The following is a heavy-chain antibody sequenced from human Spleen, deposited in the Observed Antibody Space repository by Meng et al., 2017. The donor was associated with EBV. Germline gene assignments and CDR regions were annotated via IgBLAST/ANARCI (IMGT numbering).Heavy chain of an antibody. CDR3: AREAGPFFGVIVYDS. CDR2: INHSGGT. Sequence: QVTLQHWGAGLLKPSEHLSLTCALYGGSFSGYYWSWIRQPPGKGLEWIGEINHSGGTNYNPSLKSRVTVSVDTSKNQFSLRVTSVTAADSALYYCAREAGPFFGVIVYDSWGQGTLVTVSS. V-gene: IGHV4-34*01. J-gene: IGHJ4*02. CDR1: GGSFSGYY. D-gene: IGHD3-3*01.